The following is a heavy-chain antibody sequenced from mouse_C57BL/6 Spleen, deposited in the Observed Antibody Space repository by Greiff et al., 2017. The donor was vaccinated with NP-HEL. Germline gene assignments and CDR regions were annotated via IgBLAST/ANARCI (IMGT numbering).Heavy chain of an antibody. Sequence: QVQLQQPGAELVRPGSSVKLSCKASGYTFTSSWMDWVKQRPGQGLEWIGNIYPSDSETHYNQKFKDKATLTVDKSSSTAYMQLSSLTSEDSAVYYCAREGVGRGFGYWGQGTTLTVSS. V-gene: IGHV1-61*01. D-gene: IGHD4-1*01. CDR1: GYTFTSSW. CDR3: AREGVGRGFGY. CDR2: IYPSDSET. J-gene: IGHJ2*01.